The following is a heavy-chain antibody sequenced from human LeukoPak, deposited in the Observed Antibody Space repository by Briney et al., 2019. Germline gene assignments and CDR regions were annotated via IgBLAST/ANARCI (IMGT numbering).Heavy chain of an antibody. CDR3: ARRTSGYYYLDV. J-gene: IGHJ6*02. Sequence: GASVKVSCKASGYTFSSYSMHWVRQAPGQGLEWMGIINPSGGSTSYAQKFQGRVTMTRDTSTSTVYMELSSLRSEDTAVYYCARRTSGYYYLDVWGQGITVTVSS. CDR1: GYTFSSYS. CDR2: INPSGGST. D-gene: IGHD3-22*01. V-gene: IGHV1-46*01.